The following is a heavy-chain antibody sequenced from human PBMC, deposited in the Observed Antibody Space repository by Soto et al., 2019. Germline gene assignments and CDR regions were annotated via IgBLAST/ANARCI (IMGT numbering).Heavy chain of an antibody. CDR1: RFSFSDYG. CDR2: IRDDGSAT. J-gene: IGHJ3*02. CDR3: ATSTLTDAFDI. Sequence: QVQLVESGGGVVQPGGSRRLSCEASRFSFSDYGMHWVRQAPGKGLEWVALIRDDGSATYYSDSVKGRFAISRDNSKNTLYLQMTRLRAEDTAVYYCATSTLTDAFDIWGQGTMVSVSS. V-gene: IGHV3-30*02. D-gene: IGHD2-15*01.